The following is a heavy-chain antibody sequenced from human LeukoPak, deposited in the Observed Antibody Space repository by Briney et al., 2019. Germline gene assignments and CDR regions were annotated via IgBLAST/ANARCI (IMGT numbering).Heavy chain of an antibody. Sequence: GGSLRLSCAASGFTFSSYGMHWVRQAPGKGLEWVAFIRYDGSNKYYADSVKGRFTISRDNSKNTLYLQMNSLRAEDTAVYYCARDVVAAAAGMDVWGQGTTVTVSS. J-gene: IGHJ6*02. D-gene: IGHD6-13*01. CDR3: ARDVVAAAAGMDV. CDR2: IRYDGSNK. CDR1: GFTFSSYG. V-gene: IGHV3-30*02.